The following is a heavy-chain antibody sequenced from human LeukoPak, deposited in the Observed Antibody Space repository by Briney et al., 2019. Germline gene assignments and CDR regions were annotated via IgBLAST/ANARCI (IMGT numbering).Heavy chain of an antibody. V-gene: IGHV4-34*01. CDR1: GGSFSGYY. Sequence: PSETLSLTCAVYGGSFSGYYWSWIRQPPGKGLEWIGEINHSGSTNYNPSLKSRVTISVDTSKNQFSLKLSSVTAADTAVYYCARGVNNPFDYWGQGTLVTVSS. CDR2: INHSGST. D-gene: IGHD1/OR15-1a*01. CDR3: ARGVNNPFDY. J-gene: IGHJ4*02.